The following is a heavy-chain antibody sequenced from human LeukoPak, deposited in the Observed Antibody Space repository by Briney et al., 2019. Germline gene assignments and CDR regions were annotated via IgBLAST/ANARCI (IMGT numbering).Heavy chain of an antibody. CDR3: ARERSDKIFGVVIAYYYGMDV. CDR1: GGSISSSNW. J-gene: IGHJ6*02. D-gene: IGHD3-3*01. V-gene: IGHV4-4*02. CDR2: IYHSGST. Sequence: SETLSLTCAVSGGSISSSNWWSWVRQPPGKGLEWIGEIYHSGSTNYNPSLKSRVTISVDKSKNQFSLKLSSVTAADTAVYYRARERSDKIFGVVIAYYYGMDVWGQGTTVTVSS.